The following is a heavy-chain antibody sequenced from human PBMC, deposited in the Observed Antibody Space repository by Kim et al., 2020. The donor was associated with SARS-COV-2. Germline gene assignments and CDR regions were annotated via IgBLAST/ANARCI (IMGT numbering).Heavy chain of an antibody. D-gene: IGHD4-4*01. CDR3: ARSSHYRFDC. CDR2: ITGSSDGI. J-gene: IGHJ4*02. CDR1: GFTFTPYS. V-gene: IGHV3-48*02. Sequence: GGSLRLSCAASGFTFTPYSMNLVRQAPGKGLEWISYITGSSDGIYYADSVKGRFTMSRDNAKNSVYLQMNSLRDEDTAVYYCARSSHYRFDCWGQGTLVTVSS.